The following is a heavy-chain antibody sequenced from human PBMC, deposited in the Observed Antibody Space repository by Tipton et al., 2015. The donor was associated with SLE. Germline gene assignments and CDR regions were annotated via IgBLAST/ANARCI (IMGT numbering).Heavy chain of an antibody. Sequence: QLAQSGAEVKRPGESLKISCKHPDYNFHSYWIGWVRQTAGKGLEWIGIIYAGDSDTRYSPSFQGQVTISVDKSISTAYLQWSSLKASDSAIYYCARLGYGCSGGRCFGVDVWGQGTTVSVSS. CDR2: IYAGDSDT. CDR1: DYNFHSYW. J-gene: IGHJ6*02. CDR3: ARLGYGCSGGRCFGVDV. V-gene: IGHV5-51*03. D-gene: IGHD2-15*01.